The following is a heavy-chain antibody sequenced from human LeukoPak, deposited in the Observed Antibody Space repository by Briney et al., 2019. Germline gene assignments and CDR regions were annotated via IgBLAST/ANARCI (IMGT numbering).Heavy chain of an antibody. D-gene: IGHD5-24*01. J-gene: IGHJ4*02. CDR3: ASTDGDGYNPSHFDY. CDR1: GGTFSSYA. CDR2: IIPIFGTA. V-gene: IGHV1-69*13. Sequence: SVKVSCKASGGTFSSYAISWVRQAPGQGLEWMGGIIPIFGTANYAQKFQDRVTITADESTSTAYMELSSLRSEDAAVYYCASTDGDGYNPSHFDYWGQGTLVTVSS.